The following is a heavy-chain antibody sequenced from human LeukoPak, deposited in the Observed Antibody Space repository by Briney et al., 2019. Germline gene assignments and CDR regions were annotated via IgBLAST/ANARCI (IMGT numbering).Heavy chain of an antibody. CDR2: IYSGGST. CDR1: GFTVSSNY. J-gene: IGHJ4*02. V-gene: IGHV3-53*01. CDR3: ARDPYYYDSSGYSP. D-gene: IGHD3-22*01. Sequence: GGSLRLSCAASGFTVSSNYMSWVRQAPGKGLEWVSVIYSGGSTYYADSVKGRFTISRDNAKNSLYLQMNSLRAEDTAVYYCARDPYYYDSSGYSPWGQGTLVTVPS.